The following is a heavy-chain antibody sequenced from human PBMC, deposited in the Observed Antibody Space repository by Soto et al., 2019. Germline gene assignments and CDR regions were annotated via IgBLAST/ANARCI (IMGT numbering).Heavy chain of an antibody. J-gene: IGHJ5*02. CDR2: ISASNGNT. Sequence: QVQLVQSGAEVKKPGASVKVSCKASGYTFTSYGISWVRQAPGQGLEWMGWISASNGNTNYAQKLQGRVTMTTDTSTSTAYMELRSLRSDDTAVYYCARIIAAAGTGGWFDPWGQGTLVTVSS. D-gene: IGHD6-13*01. CDR1: GYTFTSYG. CDR3: ARIIAAAGTGGWFDP. V-gene: IGHV1-18*01.